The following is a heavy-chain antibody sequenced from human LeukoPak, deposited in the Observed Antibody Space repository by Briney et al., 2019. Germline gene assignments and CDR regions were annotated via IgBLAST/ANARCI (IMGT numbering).Heavy chain of an antibody. CDR1: GFTFSPYA. J-gene: IGHJ2*01. V-gene: IGHV3-30*04. CDR3: ARDGPSDSDWYFDL. Sequence: GRSLRLSCAASGFTFSPYAMYWVRQAPGKGLEWVAVISYDGTDKYYADFVKGRFTISRDNSKNTLYLQMNSLRAEDTAVYYCARDGPSDSDWYFDLWGRGTLVTVPS. CDR2: ISYDGTDK. D-gene: IGHD2-21*02.